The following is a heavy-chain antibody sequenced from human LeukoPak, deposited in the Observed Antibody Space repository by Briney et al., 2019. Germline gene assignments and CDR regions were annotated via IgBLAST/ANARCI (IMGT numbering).Heavy chain of an antibody. CDR3: AKSSIAAPGAFDI. Sequence: GFLRLSCAASGFTFSSYAMSWVRQAPGKGLEWVSAISGSGGSTYYADSVKGRFTISRDNSKNTLYLQMNSLRAEDTAVYYCAKSSIAAPGAFDIWGQGTMVTVSS. D-gene: IGHD6-6*01. V-gene: IGHV3-23*01. CDR1: GFTFSSYA. J-gene: IGHJ3*02. CDR2: ISGSGGST.